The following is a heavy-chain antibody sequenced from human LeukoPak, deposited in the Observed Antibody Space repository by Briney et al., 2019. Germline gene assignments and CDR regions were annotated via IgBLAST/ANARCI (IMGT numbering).Heavy chain of an antibody. D-gene: IGHD3-10*01. CDR1: GGSISSYY. Sequence: KSSETLSLTCTVSGGSISSYYWSWIRQPPGKGLEWIGYTYYSGSTNYNPSLKSRVTISVDTSKNQFSLKLSSVTAADTAVYYCARRVNYYGSGSYYFDPWGQGTLVTVSS. CDR3: ARRVNYYGSGSYYFDP. CDR2: TYYSGST. V-gene: IGHV4-59*08. J-gene: IGHJ5*02.